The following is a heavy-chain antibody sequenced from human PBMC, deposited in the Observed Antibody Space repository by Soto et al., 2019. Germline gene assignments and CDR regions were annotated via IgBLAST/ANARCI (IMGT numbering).Heavy chain of an antibody. CDR3: AREVDITGNYFWEYYYYYGMDV. CDR1: GDSVSSNSAA. V-gene: IGHV6-1*01. D-gene: IGHD1-20*01. J-gene: IGHJ6*02. Sequence: PSQTLSLTCAISGDSVSSNSAAWNWIRQSPSRGLEWLGRTYYRSKWYNDYAVSVKSRITINPDTSKNQFSLQLNSVTPEDTAVYYCAREVDITGNYFWEYYYYYGMDVWSQGTTVTVSS. CDR2: TYYRSKWYN.